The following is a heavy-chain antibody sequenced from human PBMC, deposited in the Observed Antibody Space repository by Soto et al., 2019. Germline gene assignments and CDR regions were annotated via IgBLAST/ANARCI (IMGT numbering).Heavy chain of an antibody. V-gene: IGHV1-69*01. CDR3: ARDELHIVVVPAAIKDYYYGMDV. Sequence: QVQLVQSGAEVKKPGSSVKVSCKASGGTFSSYAISWVRQAPGQGLEWMGGIIPIFGTANYAQKCQGRVTITADESTSTAYMELSSLISEDTAVYYCARDELHIVVVPAAIKDYYYGMDVWGQGTTVTVSS. CDR2: IIPIFGTA. J-gene: IGHJ6*02. D-gene: IGHD2-2*01. CDR1: GGTFSSYA.